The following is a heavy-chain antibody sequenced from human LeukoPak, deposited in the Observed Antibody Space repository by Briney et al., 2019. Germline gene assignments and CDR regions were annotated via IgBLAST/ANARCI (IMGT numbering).Heavy chain of an antibody. V-gene: IGHV3-53*01. J-gene: IGHJ3*02. D-gene: IGHD2-2*01. CDR3: ATPGYCSSTSCYGLRDAFDI. CDR2: IYSGGST. Sequence: PGGSLRLSCAASGLTVTSNYMSWVRQAPGKGLEWVSVIYSGGSTYYADSVKGRFTISRDNSKNTLYLQMNSLRAEDTAVYYCATPGYCSSTSCYGLRDAFDIWGQGTMVTVSS. CDR1: GLTVTSNY.